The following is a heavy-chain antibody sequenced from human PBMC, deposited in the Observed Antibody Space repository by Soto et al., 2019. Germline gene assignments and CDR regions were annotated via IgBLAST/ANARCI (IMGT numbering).Heavy chain of an antibody. Sequence: QVQLVQSGAEVKKPGTSVKVSCKTSGYTFTAFYIHWVRQAPVQGLAWLGWINPNAGDSKSPQRFQGSVTWTRETPTNTAYLELTGLTSAAAAVYLCARSAFGGTQGIGRAWDVWGPGTSVDVS. V-gene: IGHV1-2*04. CDR3: ARSAFGGTQGIGRAWDV. J-gene: IGHJ3*01. CDR2: INPNAGDS. D-gene: IGHD3-16*01. CDR1: GYTFTAFY.